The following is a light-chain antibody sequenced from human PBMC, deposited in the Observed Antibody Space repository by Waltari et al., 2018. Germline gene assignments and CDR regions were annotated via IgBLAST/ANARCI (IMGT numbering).Light chain of an antibody. CDR3: QKYNSAPFT. CDR2: AAS. V-gene: IGKV1-27*01. Sequence: DIQMTQSPSFRPASLGARVTITCRASHGISNYLAWYQQKPGKVPKLLIYAASTLQSGVPSRFSGSGSGTDFTLTISSLQPEDVSTYYCQKYNSAPFTFGPGTKVDIK. J-gene: IGKJ3*01. CDR1: HGISNY.